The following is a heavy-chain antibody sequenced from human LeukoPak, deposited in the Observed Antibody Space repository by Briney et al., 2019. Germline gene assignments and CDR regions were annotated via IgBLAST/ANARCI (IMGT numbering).Heavy chain of an antibody. J-gene: IGHJ4*02. D-gene: IGHD1-26*01. CDR1: GFTFSSYA. CDR2: IVGDGDKT. CDR3: AKDRVSSGSYSFDF. Sequence: GGSLRLSCAASGFTFSSYAMSWVRQAPGKGLEWVGAIVGDGDKTAYADSVKGRFTISRDNSKNTLYLQMNRLRAEDTAAYYCAKDRVSSGSYSFDFWGQGTLVTVSS. V-gene: IGHV3-23*01.